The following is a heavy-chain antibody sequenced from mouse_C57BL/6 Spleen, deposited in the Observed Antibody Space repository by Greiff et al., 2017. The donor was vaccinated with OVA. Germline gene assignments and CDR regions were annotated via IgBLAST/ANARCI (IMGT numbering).Heavy chain of an antibody. D-gene: IGHD1-1*01. CDR1: GYTFTSYW. J-gene: IGHJ2*01. CDR2: IHPNSGST. CDR3: ARWVVASSFDY. Sequence: VQLQQPGAELVKPGASVKLSCKASGYTFTSYWMHWVKQRPGQGLEWIGMIHPNSGSTNYNEKFKSKATLTVDKSSSTAYMQLSSLTSEDSAVYYCARWVVASSFDYWGQGTTLTVSS. V-gene: IGHV1-64*01.